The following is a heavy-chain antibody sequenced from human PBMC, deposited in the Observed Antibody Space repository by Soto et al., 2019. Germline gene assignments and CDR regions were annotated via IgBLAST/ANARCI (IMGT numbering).Heavy chain of an antibody. CDR3: ARTDIVTTNCFDP. Sequence: QVHLQQWGAGLLKPSETLSLTCAVYGESFIGYYWTWIRQPPGKGLEWIGEINHRGSANYNPSLKSRVTISVDTSNNQFSLKLSSVNASDTSVYDCARTDIVTTNCFDPWGQGTLVTVSS. CDR2: INHRGSA. D-gene: IGHD5-12*01. V-gene: IGHV4-34*02. CDR1: GESFIGYY. J-gene: IGHJ5*02.